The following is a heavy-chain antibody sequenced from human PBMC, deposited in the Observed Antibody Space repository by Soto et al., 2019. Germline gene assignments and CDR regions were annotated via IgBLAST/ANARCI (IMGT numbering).Heavy chain of an antibody. CDR3: ASSYCRDDVRCNGFEP. Sequence: QVQLQESGPGLVKSSETLSLTCTVSGASSSSYYWSWIRQPPGNGLEWIRYMNEFGRTIYNHSLKSGVPISLATSKNQSSLKVTSVIAADTAVYYCASSYCRDDVRCNGFEPWGQGTLVTGSS. J-gene: IGHJ5*02. D-gene: IGHD2-21*01. V-gene: IGHV4-59*01. CDR1: GASSSSYY. CDR2: MNEFGRT.